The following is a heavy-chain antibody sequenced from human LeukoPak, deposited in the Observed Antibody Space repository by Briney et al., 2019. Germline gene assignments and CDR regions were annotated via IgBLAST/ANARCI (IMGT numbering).Heavy chain of an antibody. D-gene: IGHD2-2*01. CDR2: IYYSGST. V-gene: IGHV4-59*01. CDR3: ARAIVVVPAARWFDP. J-gene: IGHJ5*02. CDR1: GGFISSYY. Sequence: PSETLSLTCTVSGGFISSYYWSWIRQPPGKGLEWIGYIYYSGSTNYNPSLKSRVTISVDTSKNQFSLKLSSVTAADTAVYYCARAIVVVPAARWFDPWGQGTLVTVSS.